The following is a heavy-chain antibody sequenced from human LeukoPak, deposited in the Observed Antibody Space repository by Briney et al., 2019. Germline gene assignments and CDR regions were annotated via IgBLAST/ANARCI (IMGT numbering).Heavy chain of an antibody. J-gene: IGHJ1*01. Sequence: PEGSLRLSCAASGFTFSSYGMHWVRQAPGKRLEWVSYISSSGSTIYYADSVKGRFTISRDNAKNSLYLQMNSLRAEDTAVYYCTRAAKAAARACPYFQHWGQGTLVTVSS. CDR2: ISSSGSTI. D-gene: IGHD2-15*01. CDR1: GFTFSSYG. CDR3: TRAAKAAARACPYFQH. V-gene: IGHV3-48*04.